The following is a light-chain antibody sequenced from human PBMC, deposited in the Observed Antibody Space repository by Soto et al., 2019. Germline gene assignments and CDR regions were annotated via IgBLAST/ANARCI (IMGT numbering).Light chain of an antibody. CDR2: SAS. Sequence: DIQMTQSPSTLSVSVGDRVTITCRASQSISNWLAWYQQKPGIAPKLLIYSASSLESGVPSRFSGSGSGTEFTLTSSSLQPDDFATYYCQQCNLSPLTFGKGTKVEI. J-gene: IGKJ4*01. CDR3: QQCNLSPLT. CDR1: QSISNW. V-gene: IGKV1-5*03.